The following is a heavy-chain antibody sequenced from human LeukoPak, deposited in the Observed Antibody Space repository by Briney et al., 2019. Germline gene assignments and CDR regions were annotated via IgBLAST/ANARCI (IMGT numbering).Heavy chain of an antibody. CDR3: ARGRATYDFWNGQKIDY. D-gene: IGHD3-3*01. CDR1: GGSFSGYY. Sequence: SETLSLTCAVYGGSFSGYYWSLIRQPPGKGLEWIGEISHSGSTNYNPSLKSRVTISVDTSKNQFSLKLSSVTAADTAVYYCARGRATYDFWNGQKIDYWGQGTLVTVSS. V-gene: IGHV4-34*01. CDR2: ISHSGST. J-gene: IGHJ4*02.